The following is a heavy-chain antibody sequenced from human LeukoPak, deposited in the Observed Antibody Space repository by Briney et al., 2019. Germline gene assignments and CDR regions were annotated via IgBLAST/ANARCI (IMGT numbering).Heavy chain of an antibody. Sequence: PGRSLRLSCAASGFTFSSYAMHWVRQAPGKGLEWVAVISYDGSNKYYADSVKGRFTISRDNSKNTLYLQMNSLRAEDTAVYYCARDPKYITYYDFWSGYSGTFDYWGRGTLVTVSS. CDR3: ARDPKYITYYDFWSGYSGTFDY. D-gene: IGHD3-3*01. CDR2: ISYDGSNK. V-gene: IGHV3-30*04. J-gene: IGHJ4*02. CDR1: GFTFSSYA.